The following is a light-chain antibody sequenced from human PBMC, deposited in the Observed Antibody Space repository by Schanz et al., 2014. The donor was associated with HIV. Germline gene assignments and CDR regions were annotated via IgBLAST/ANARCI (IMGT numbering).Light chain of an antibody. Sequence: QSVLIQPASVSGSPGQSITISCTGTSSDIGAYNYVSWYQQHPGKAPKLMIYDVNIRPSGVSNRFSGSKSGNTASLTISGLQGEDEADYYCCSFTSSNTLLFGGGTKLTVL. V-gene: IGLV2-14*03. CDR1: SSDIGAYNY. CDR3: CSFTSSNTLL. J-gene: IGLJ2*01. CDR2: DVN.